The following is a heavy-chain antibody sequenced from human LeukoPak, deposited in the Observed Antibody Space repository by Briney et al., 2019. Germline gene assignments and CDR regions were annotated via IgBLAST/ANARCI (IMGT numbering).Heavy chain of an antibody. J-gene: IGHJ4*02. D-gene: IGHD4-17*01. CDR1: GFTFSSYG. CDR3: ARDRADPDYGDYVFAY. CDR2: ISTSSSYI. V-gene: IGHV3-21*01. Sequence: GGSLRLSCAASGFTFSSYGMSWVRRAPGKGLEWVSSISTSSSYISYADSVKGRFTISRDNAKNSLYLQMNSLRAEDTAVYYCARDRADPDYGDYVFAYWGQGTLVTVSS.